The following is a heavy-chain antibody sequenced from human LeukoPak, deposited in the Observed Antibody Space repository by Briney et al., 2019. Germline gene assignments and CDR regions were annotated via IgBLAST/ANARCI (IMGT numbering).Heavy chain of an antibody. CDR3: ARVEGYCSGGSCYGMDV. CDR2: ISSSSSDK. CDR1: GFTFSRFS. Sequence: GGSLRLSCAASGFTFSRFSMKWVRQAPGKGLEWVSSISSSSSDKYYADSVKGRFTISRDNAKNSLYLQLNSLRAEDTAMYYCARVEGYCSGGSCYGMDVWGQGTTVTVSS. J-gene: IGHJ6*02. V-gene: IGHV3-21*01. D-gene: IGHD2-15*01.